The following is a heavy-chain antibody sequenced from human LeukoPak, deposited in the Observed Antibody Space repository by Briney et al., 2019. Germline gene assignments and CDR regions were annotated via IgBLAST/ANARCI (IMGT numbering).Heavy chain of an antibody. CDR3: AKLPSGSYQGYFDY. J-gene: IGHJ4*03. Sequence: GGSLRLSCAASGFIFSYYAMSWVRQAPGEGLEWVSAISGSAIATYYPDSVKGRLTISRDNSKNTLYLQMNRLRAEDTAVYYCAKLPSGSYQGYFDYWGQGMLVTVSS. CDR2: ISGSAIAT. D-gene: IGHD1-26*01. V-gene: IGHV3-23*01. CDR1: GFIFSYYA.